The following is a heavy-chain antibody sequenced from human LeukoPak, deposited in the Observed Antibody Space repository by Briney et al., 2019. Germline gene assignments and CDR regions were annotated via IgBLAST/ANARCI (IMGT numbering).Heavy chain of an antibody. Sequence: PSETLSLTCSVSGGSITGYYWSWIRQPPGKGLEWIGYIFYSGTTKYNPSLKSRVTISIDTSKNQFSLKLSSVTAADTAVYYCASITTDGVDYWGQGTLVTVSS. V-gene: IGHV4-59*01. CDR3: ASITTDGVDY. CDR1: GGSITGYY. D-gene: IGHD1-1*01. CDR2: IFYSGTT. J-gene: IGHJ4*02.